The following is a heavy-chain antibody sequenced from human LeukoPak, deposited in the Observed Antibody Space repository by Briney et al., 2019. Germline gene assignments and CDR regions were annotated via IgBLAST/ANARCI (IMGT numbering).Heavy chain of an antibody. CDR3: ARSRNWASFDY. Sequence: SETLSLTCIVSGGSISSYSWNWIRQSPGKGLEWIGYIYYSGSTNYNPSLKSRVTISVDTSKNQFSLRLSSVTAADTAVYYCARSRNWASFDYWGQGTLVTVSS. CDR1: GGSISSYS. V-gene: IGHV4-59*01. D-gene: IGHD7-27*01. J-gene: IGHJ4*02. CDR2: IYYSGST.